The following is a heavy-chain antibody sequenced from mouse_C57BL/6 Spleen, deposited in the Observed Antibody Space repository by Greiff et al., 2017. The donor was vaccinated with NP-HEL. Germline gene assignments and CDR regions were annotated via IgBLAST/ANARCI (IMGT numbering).Heavy chain of an antibody. J-gene: IGHJ1*03. CDR1: GYAFSSYW. CDR3: AIKGMTTVVATYWYVDV. CDR2: IYPGDGDT. Sequence: VQLQQSGAELVKPGASVKISCKASGYAFSSYWMNWVKQRPGKGLEWIGQIYPGDGDTNYNGKFKGKATLTADKSSSTAYMQLSSLTSEDSAVYFCAIKGMTTVVATYWYVDVWGTGTTVTVSS. D-gene: IGHD1-1*01. V-gene: IGHV1-80*01.